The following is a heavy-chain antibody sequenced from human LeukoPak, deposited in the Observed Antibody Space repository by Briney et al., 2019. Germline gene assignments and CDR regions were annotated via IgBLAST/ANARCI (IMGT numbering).Heavy chain of an antibody. CDR3: ARDGDSGSSYDY. D-gene: IGHD6-6*01. J-gene: IGHJ4*02. Sequence: PSETLSLTCTVSGGSVSSGSYYWSWIRQPPGKGLEWIGYIYYSGSTNYNPSLKSRVTISVDTSKNQFSLKLSSVTAADTAVYYCARDGDSGSSYDYWGQGTLVTVSS. CDR2: IYYSGST. CDR1: GGSVSSGSYY. V-gene: IGHV4-61*01.